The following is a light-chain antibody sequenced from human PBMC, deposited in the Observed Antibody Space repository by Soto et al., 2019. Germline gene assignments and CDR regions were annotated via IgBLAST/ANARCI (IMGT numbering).Light chain of an antibody. V-gene: IGKV3-15*01. CDR2: RTS. CDR1: QSLGGN. Sequence: EIVMTQSPATLAVSPGDTATLSCRASQSLGGNLAWYQQKPGQVPRLLIFRTSSRGKGVPARFSASGSGTEFTLTISGLQSEDFAVYYCHQYNNWPPWTFGPGTKVEIK. CDR3: HQYNNWPPWT. J-gene: IGKJ1*01.